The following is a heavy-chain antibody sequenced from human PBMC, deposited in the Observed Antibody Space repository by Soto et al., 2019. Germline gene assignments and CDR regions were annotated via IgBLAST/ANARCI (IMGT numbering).Heavy chain of an antibody. CDR3: ARGSPSPCSRTRCQPKWVDP. CDR2: ISSLSTYI. D-gene: IGHD2-2*01. V-gene: IGHV3-21*06. CDR1: GFTFSDYT. Sequence: PGGSRRLSCAASGFTFSDYTMNWVRLAPGKGLEWVSSISSLSTYIYYADSLKGRFTISRDNAKYSLYLQMNSLRAEDTAIYYCARGSPSPCSRTRCQPKWVDPRGQGTLVTVSS. J-gene: IGHJ5*02.